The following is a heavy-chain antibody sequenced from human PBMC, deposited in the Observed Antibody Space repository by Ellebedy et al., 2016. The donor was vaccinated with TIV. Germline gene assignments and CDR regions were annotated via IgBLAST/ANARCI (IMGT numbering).Heavy chain of an antibody. V-gene: IGHV4-39*07. J-gene: IGHJ4*02. D-gene: IGHD2-2*01. CDR1: GGSITSSSTN. Sequence: SETLSLTXTVSGGSITSSSTNWAWIRQPPGKGLEWIVTISNSGTTSDNLSLRSRLSASVDTSKNQFSLRLSSVTAADSAIYYCVRDTGTAASDYWGQGTLVVVSS. CDR3: VRDTGTAASDY. CDR2: ISNSGTT.